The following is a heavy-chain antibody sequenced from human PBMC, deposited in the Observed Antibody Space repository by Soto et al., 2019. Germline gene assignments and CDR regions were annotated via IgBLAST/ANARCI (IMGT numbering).Heavy chain of an antibody. CDR3: ARDDSSRPPGIAIDY. V-gene: IGHV1-69*04. D-gene: IGHD6-13*01. Sequence: ASVKVSCKASGGTFSSYTISWVRQAPGQGLEWMGRIIPILGIANYAQKFQGRVTITADKSTSTAYMELSSLRSEDTAVYYCARDDSSRPPGIAIDYWGQGTLVTVSS. J-gene: IGHJ4*02. CDR2: IIPILGIA. CDR1: GGTFSSYT.